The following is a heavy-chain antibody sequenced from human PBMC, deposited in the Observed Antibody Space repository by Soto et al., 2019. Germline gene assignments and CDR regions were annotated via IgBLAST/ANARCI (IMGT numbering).Heavy chain of an antibody. V-gene: IGHV3-48*01. D-gene: IGHD5-12*01. CDR3: ARDIISGWLRARNNYFDY. Sequence: GGSLRLSCAASGFTFSSYSMNWVRQAPGKGLEWVSYISSSSSTIYYADSVKGRFTISRDNAKNSLYLQMNSLRAEDTAVYYCARDIISGWLRARNNYFDYWGQGTLVTVSS. CDR2: ISSSSSTI. J-gene: IGHJ4*02. CDR1: GFTFSSYS.